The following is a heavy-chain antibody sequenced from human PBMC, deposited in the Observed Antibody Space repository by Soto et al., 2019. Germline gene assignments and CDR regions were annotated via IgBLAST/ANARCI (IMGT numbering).Heavy chain of an antibody. J-gene: IGHJ4*02. Sequence: SGGSLRLSCSASGFTFTNAWMNWVRQAPEKGLEWVSAISGSGGSTYYADSVKGRFTISRDNSKNTLYLQMNSLRAEDTAVYYCAKGDTYYDILTGYYTPIDYWGQGTLVTVSS. D-gene: IGHD3-9*01. CDR2: ISGSGGST. CDR3: AKGDTYYDILTGYYTPIDY. CDR1: GFTFTNAW. V-gene: IGHV3-23*01.